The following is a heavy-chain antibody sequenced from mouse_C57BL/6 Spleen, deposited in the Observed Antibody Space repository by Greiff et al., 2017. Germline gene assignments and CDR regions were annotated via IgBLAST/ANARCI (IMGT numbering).Heavy chain of an antibody. CDR2: IYPGDGDT. J-gene: IGHJ2*01. D-gene: IGHD2-1*01. Sequence: LQESGPELVKPGASVKISCKASGYAFSSSWMNWVKQRPGKGLEWIGRIYPGDGDTNYNGKFKGKATLTADKSSSTAYMQLSSLTSEDSAVYFCARDGNYVDFDYWGQGTTLTVSS. CDR1: GYAFSSSW. CDR3: ARDGNYVDFDY. V-gene: IGHV1-82*01.